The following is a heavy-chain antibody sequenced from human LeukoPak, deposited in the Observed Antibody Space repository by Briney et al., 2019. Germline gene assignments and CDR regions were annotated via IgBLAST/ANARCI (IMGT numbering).Heavy chain of an antibody. CDR1: GFTFSTYN. CDR3: ARDVGASAPDAFDI. D-gene: IGHD1-26*01. V-gene: IGHV3-21*01. CDR2: ISSSSNYI. J-gene: IGHJ3*02. Sequence: GGSLRLSCAASGFTFSTYNMNWVRQAPGKGLEWVSSISSSSNYIYYADSVKGRFTISRDNAKNSLYLQMNSLRVEDTDVYCCARDVGASAPDAFDIWGQGTMVTVSS.